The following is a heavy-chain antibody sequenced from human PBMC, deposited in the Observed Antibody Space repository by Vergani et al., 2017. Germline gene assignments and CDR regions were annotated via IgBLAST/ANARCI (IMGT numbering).Heavy chain of an antibody. Sequence: EVQLVQSGAEVKKPGESLKISCKGSGYSFTSYWIGWVRQMPGKGLEWMGIIYPGDSDTRYSPSFQGQVTISADKSISTAYLQWSSLKASDSAMYYCARLSSGWLSNNYFDYWGQGTLVTVSS. D-gene: IGHD6-19*01. CDR3: ARLSSGWLSNNYFDY. V-gene: IGHV5-51*01. CDR2: IYPGDSDT. J-gene: IGHJ4*02. CDR1: GYSFTSYW.